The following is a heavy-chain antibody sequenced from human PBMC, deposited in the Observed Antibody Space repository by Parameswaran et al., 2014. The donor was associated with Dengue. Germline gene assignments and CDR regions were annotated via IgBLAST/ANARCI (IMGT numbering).Heavy chain of an antibody. CDR3: ARGEYYYDSSGSPFEY. D-gene: IGHD3-22*01. J-gene: IGHJ4*02. Sequence: WVRQAPGQGLEWMGWMNPNSGNTGYAQKFQGRVTMTRNTSISTAYMELSSLRSEDTAVYYCARGEYYYDSSGSPFEYWGQGTLVTVSS. CDR2: MNPNSGNT. V-gene: IGHV1-8*01.